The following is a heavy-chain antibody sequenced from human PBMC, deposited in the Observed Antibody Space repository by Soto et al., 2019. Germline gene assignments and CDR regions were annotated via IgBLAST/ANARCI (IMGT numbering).Heavy chain of an antibody. CDR2: IYYSGST. CDR3: ARTVLRYFDWLSESNYYYYMDV. Sequence: SETLSLTCTVSGGSISSGGYYWSWIRQHPGKGLEWIGYIYYSGSTYYNPSLKSRVTISVDTSKNQFSLKLSSVTAADTAAYYCARTVLRYFDWLSESNYYYYMDVWGKGTTVTVSS. J-gene: IGHJ6*03. CDR1: GGSISSGGYY. D-gene: IGHD3-9*01. V-gene: IGHV4-31*03.